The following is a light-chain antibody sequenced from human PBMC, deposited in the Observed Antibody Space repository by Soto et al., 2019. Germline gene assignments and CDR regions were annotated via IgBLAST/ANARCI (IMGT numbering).Light chain of an antibody. CDR2: EGS. CDR1: SSDVGSYNL. Sequence: QSVLTQPASVSGSPGQSITISCTGTSSDVGSYNLVSWYQQHPGKAPKLMIYEGSKRPSGVSNRFSGSKSGNTASLTISGLQAEDEADYYCCSYAGSSTFAPVVFGGGTQLTVL. J-gene: IGLJ2*01. V-gene: IGLV2-23*03. CDR3: CSYAGSSTFAPVV.